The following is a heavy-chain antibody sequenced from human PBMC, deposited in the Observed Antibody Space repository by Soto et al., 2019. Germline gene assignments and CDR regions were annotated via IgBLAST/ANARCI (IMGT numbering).Heavy chain of an antibody. J-gene: IGHJ6*02. CDR3: ARLSYSDALDV. D-gene: IGHD4-17*01. V-gene: IGHV1-3*02. CDR1: GYTFRSYG. Sequence: QVQLVQSGAEVRTPGASVKISCKASGYTFRSYGGQWVRQAPGQSLEWVGWSNGGNGFTKYSQELQDRVTITRDTAASTIDMELRGLTSDDTAVYYCARLSYSDALDVWGQGTTVTVSS. CDR2: SNGGNGFT.